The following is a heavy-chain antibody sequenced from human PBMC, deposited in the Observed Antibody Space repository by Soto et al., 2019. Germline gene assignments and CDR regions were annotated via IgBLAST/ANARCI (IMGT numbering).Heavy chain of an antibody. CDR2: IYPGDSDT. Sequence: PGESLKISCKGSGYSFTSYWIGWVRQMPVKGLEWMGIIYPGDSDTRYSPSFQGQVTISADKSISTAYLQWSSLKASDTAMYYCARAFHYYGSGSYYYPYYYYGMDVWGQGTTVTVSS. V-gene: IGHV5-51*01. CDR3: ARAFHYYGSGSYYYPYYYYGMDV. J-gene: IGHJ6*02. CDR1: GYSFTSYW. D-gene: IGHD3-10*01.